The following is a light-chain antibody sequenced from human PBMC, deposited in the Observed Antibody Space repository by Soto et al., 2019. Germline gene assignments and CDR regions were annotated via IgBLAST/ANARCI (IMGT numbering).Light chain of an antibody. CDR3: SSYAGSNIL. CDR2: EVN. V-gene: IGLV2-8*01. J-gene: IGLJ1*01. Sequence: QSALTQPPSATGAPGQPVTISCTGTSSDVGGYNYVSWYQQHPGKAPKLMIYEVNKRPSGVPDRFSASKSGNTASLTVSGLQAEDEADYYCSSYAGSNILFGTGTKVPVL. CDR1: SSDVGGYNY.